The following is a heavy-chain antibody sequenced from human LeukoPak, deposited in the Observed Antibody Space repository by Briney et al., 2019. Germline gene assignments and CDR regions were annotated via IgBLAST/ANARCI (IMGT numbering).Heavy chain of an antibody. CDR2: IIPIFGTA. Sequence: SVKVSCTASGGTFSSYAISWVRQAPGQGLEWMGGIIPIFGTANYAQKFQGRVTITADESTSTAYMELSSLRSEDTAVYYCARENDYGHRDDDYYYGMDVWGQGTTVTVSS. CDR1: GGTFSSYA. V-gene: IGHV1-69*13. J-gene: IGHJ6*02. D-gene: IGHD4/OR15-4a*01. CDR3: ARENDYGHRDDDYYYGMDV.